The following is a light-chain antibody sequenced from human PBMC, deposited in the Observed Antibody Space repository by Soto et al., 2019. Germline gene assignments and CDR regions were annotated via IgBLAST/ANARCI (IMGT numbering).Light chain of an antibody. CDR3: SSYTSSSTRV. J-gene: IGLJ1*01. V-gene: IGLV2-14*01. CDR2: EVT. Sequence: LTQPASVSGSPGQSITISCTGTSSDVGGYNSVSWYQQHPGKAPKLVIYEVTNRPSGISNRFSGSKSGNTASLTISGLQAEDEADYYCSSYTSSSTRVFGTGTKVNVL. CDR1: SSDVGGYNS.